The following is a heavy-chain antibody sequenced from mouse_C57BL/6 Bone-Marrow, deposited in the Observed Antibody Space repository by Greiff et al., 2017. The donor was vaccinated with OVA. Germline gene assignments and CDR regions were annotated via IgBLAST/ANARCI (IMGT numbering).Heavy chain of an antibody. CDR1: GYTFTDYE. D-gene: IGHD1-1*01. V-gene: IGHV1-15*01. J-gene: IGHJ2*01. CDR2: IDPETGGT. CDR3: TLITTVVARGDY. Sequence: VQVVESGAELARPGASVTLSCKASGYTFTDYEMHWVKQTPVHGLEWIGAIDPETGGTAYNQKFKGKAILTADKSSSTAYMELRSLTSEDSAVYYCTLITTVVARGDYWGQGTTLTVSS.